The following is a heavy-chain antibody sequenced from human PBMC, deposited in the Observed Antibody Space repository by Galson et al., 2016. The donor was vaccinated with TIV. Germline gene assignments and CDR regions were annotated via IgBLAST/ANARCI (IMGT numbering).Heavy chain of an antibody. CDR3: ARDWDDYGAHSALDD. V-gene: IGHV3-7*01. J-gene: IGHJ4*02. CDR1: GFTFSTYW. CDR2: IKQDGTDQ. D-gene: IGHD4-17*01. Sequence: LRLSCAASGFTFSTYWMSWVRQAPGEELQWVANIKQDGTDQNYVDSVKGRFSISRDNAKNSLFLQMNTLRPEDTAVYYCARDWDDYGAHSALDDWGQGTLVTVSS.